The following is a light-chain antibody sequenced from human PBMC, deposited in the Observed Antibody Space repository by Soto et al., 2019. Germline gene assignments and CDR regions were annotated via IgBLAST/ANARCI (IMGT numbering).Light chain of an antibody. CDR1: QSLVHSDGIAY. CDR2: KVS. CDR3: MQGTHWPIT. V-gene: IGKV2-30*02. Sequence: DFVMTQSPASLSVTPGEPASISCRSNQSLVHSDGIAYFSWFQQRPGRSPRRLIYKVSNRDSGVPARFSGSGSGTDFALKISRVEAEDVGVYYCMQGTHWPITFGQGTRLEIK. J-gene: IGKJ5*01.